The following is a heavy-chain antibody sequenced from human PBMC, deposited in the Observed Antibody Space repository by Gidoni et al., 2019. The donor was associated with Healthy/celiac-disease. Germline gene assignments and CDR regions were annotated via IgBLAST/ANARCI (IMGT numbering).Heavy chain of an antibody. J-gene: IGHJ4*02. CDR2: ICYDVSIN. CDR1: GFTFRGYD. D-gene: IGHD3-22*01. CDR3: ARDGYSHDSSGYYSPAFDY. V-gene: IGHV3-33*01. Sequence: QVQLVESGGGVVQPGRSLRLSCAASGFTFRGYDMHWVRQAPGKGLAWVAFICYDVSINYYTDSVKGRFTISRDNSKNTLYLQMNSLRAEDTALYYCARDGYSHDSSGYYSPAFDYVGQGTLVTVSS.